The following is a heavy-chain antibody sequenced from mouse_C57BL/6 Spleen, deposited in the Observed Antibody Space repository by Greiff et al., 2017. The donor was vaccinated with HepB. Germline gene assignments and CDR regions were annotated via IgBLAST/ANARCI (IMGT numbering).Heavy chain of an antibody. V-gene: IGHV1-15*01. CDR1: GYTFTDYE. D-gene: IGHD4-1*01. CDR2: IDPETGGT. CDR3: TRELLGYAMDY. J-gene: IGHJ4*01. Sequence: QVQLQQSGAELVRPGASVTLSCKASGYTFTDYEMHWVKQTPVHGLEWIGAIDPETGGTAYNQKFKGKAILTADKSSSTAYMELRSLTSEDSAVYYCTRELLGYAMDYWGQGTSVTVSS.